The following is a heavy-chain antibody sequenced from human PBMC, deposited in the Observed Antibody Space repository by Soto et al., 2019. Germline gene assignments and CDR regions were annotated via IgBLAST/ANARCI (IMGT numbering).Heavy chain of an antibody. J-gene: IGHJ4*02. CDR2: IYYSGST. CDR1: GGSISSYY. V-gene: IGHV4-59*08. CDR3: ARHGFRGLSY. Sequence: SETLSLTCTVSGGSISSYYWSWIRQPPGKGLEWIGYIYYSGSTNYNPSLKSRVTISVDTSKNQFSLKLSSVTAADTAVYYCARHGFRGLSYWGQGTLVTVSS.